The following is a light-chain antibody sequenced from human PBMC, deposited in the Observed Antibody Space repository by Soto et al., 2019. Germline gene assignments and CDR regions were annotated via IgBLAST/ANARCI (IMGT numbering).Light chain of an antibody. J-gene: IGKJ3*01. CDR3: QQYGSSPLFP. CDR1: QSVSSSY. Sequence: EIVLTQSPGTLSLSPGERATLSCRASQSVSSSYLAWYQQKPGQAPRLLIYGASSRATGIPDRFSGSGSGTDFTLTISILEPEDVAVYYCQQYGSSPLFPFGPGTKVDIK. V-gene: IGKV3-20*01. CDR2: GAS.